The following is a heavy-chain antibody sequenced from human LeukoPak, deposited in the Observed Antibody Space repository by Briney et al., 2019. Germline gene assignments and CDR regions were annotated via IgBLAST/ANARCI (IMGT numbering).Heavy chain of an antibody. V-gene: IGHV3-48*03. CDR3: ARGGRVYFDY. J-gene: IGHJ4*02. D-gene: IGHD1-26*01. Sequence: GGSLRLSCAASGFTFSSYEMNWVRQAPGKGLEWVSYISSSGSTIYYADSVKGRSTISRDNAKNSLYLQMNSLRAEDTAVYYCARGGRVYFDYWGQGTLVTVSS. CDR2: ISSSGSTI. CDR1: GFTFSSYE.